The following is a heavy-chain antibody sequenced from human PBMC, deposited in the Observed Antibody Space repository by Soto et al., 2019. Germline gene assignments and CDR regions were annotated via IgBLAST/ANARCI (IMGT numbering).Heavy chain of an antibody. V-gene: IGHV3-30-3*01. J-gene: IGHJ6*01. CDR3: ARELGGSSWYPDV. D-gene: IGHD6-13*01. CDR1: GFTFSSYA. CDR2: ISYDGSNK. Sequence: QVQLVESGGGVVQPGRSLRLSCAASGFTFSSYAMHWVRQAPGKGLEWVAVISYDGSNKYYADSVKGLFTISRDNSKNTLYMQMNSIRAEGTAMYDCARELGGSSWYPDVWGQGTTVTLSS.